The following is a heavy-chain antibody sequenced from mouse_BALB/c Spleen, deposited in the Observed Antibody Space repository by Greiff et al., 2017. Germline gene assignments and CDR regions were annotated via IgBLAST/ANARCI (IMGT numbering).Heavy chain of an antibody. CDR3: ARGGSYPYYYAMDY. CDR1: GFTFSSFG. D-gene: IGHD6-1*01. Sequence: EVKLVESGGGLVQPGGSRKLSCAASGFTFSSFGMHWVRQAPEKGLEWVAYISSGSSTIYYADTVKGRFTISRDNPKNTLFLQMTSLRSEDTAMYYCARGGSYPYYYAMDYWGQGTSVTVSS. V-gene: IGHV5-17*02. CDR2: ISSGSSTI. J-gene: IGHJ4*01.